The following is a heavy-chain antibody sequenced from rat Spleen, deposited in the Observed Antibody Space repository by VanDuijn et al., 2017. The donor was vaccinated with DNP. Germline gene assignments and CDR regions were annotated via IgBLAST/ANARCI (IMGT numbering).Heavy chain of an antibody. Sequence: EVQLVESGGDLVQPGRSLKLSCVVSGFTVNNFWMAWIRQVPGKGLEWVAAIISSGGSTYYPNSVKGRFTISSDNAKNTLYLQMNSLRSDDTATYDCARAKYSSHYWYFDFWGPGTMVTVSS. CDR1: GFTVNNFW. D-gene: IGHD1-2*01. CDR2: IISSGGST. J-gene: IGHJ1*01. CDR3: ARAKYSSHYWYFDF. V-gene: IGHV5-31*01.